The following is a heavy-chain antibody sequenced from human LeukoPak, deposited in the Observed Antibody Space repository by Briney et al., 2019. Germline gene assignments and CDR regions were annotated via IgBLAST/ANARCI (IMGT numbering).Heavy chain of an antibody. CDR1: GGSISSYY. V-gene: IGHV4-4*07. CDR2: IYSSGST. J-gene: IGHJ6*03. D-gene: IGHD3-10*01. CDR3: ARTTMVRGTYYMDV. Sequence: SETLSLTCTVSGGSISSYYWSWIRQPAGKGLEWIGRIYSSGSTNYNPSLKSRVTISLDTSKNQFSLKLSSVTAADTAVYYCARTTMVRGTYYMDVWGKGTTVTVSS.